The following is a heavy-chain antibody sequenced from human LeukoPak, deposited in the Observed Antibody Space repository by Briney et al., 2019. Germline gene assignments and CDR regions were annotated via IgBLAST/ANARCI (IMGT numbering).Heavy chain of an antibody. V-gene: IGHV3-48*04. J-gene: IGHJ6*03. D-gene: IGHD3-3*01. CDR2: ISSSSSTI. CDR3: ARDPFGDFWSGYYPYYYYYYMDV. Sequence: PGGSLRLSCAASGVTLSDAWMTWVRQAPGKGLEWVSYISSSSSTIYYADSVKGRFTISRDNAKNSLYLQMNSLRAEDTAVYYCARDPFGDFWSGYYPYYYYYYMDVWGKGTTVTVSS. CDR1: GVTLSDAW.